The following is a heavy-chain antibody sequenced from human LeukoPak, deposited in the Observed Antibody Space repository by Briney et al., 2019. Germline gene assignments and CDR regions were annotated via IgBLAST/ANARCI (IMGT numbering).Heavy chain of an antibody. CDR2: IYYSGST. J-gene: IGHJ5*02. D-gene: IGHD3-10*01. CDR1: GGSINSGGYY. V-gene: IGHV4-31*03. Sequence: SETLSLTCTVSGGSINSGGYYWSWIRQHPGKGLEWIGYIYYSGSTYYNPSLKSRVTISVDTSKNQFSLKLSSVTAADTAVYYCARGLVRGVIRFDPWGQGTLVTVSS. CDR3: ARGLVRGVIRFDP.